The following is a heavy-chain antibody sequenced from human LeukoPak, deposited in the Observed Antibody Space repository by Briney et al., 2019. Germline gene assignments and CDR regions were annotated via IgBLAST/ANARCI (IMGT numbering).Heavy chain of an antibody. CDR3: ARASISYSSSSYWFDP. V-gene: IGHV3-30*01. D-gene: IGHD6-13*01. CDR1: GFSFNFYA. CDR2: ISYDGSNK. Sequence: GGSLRLSCAASGFSFNFYAMHWVRQAPGKGLEWVAVISYDGSNKYYADSVKGRFTISRDNSKNTLYLQMNSLRAEDTAVYYCARASISYSSSSYWFDPWGQGTLVTVSS. J-gene: IGHJ5*02.